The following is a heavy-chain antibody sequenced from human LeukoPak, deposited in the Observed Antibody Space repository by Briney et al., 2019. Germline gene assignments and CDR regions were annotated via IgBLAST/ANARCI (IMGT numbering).Heavy chain of an antibody. CDR1: AFTFSSYA. V-gene: IGHV3-23*01. J-gene: IGHJ4*02. CDR2: ISGSGGST. CDR3: AKDERLRAPFDY. D-gene: IGHD6-25*01. Sequence: GASLRLSCAASAFTFSSYAMSWVRQAPGKGLEWVSGISGSGGSTYYADSVKGRFTISRDNSKNTLYLQMNSLRAEDTAVYYCAKDERLRAPFDYWGQGTLVTVSS.